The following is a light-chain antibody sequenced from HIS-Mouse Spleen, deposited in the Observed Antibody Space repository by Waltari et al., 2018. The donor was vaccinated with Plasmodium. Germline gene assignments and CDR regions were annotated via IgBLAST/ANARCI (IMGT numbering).Light chain of an antibody. J-gene: IGKJ5*01. CDR3: QQRSNWPPIT. V-gene: IGKV3-11*01. CDR1: QSVSSY. Sequence: EIVFTQSPAPLPLSPGERAPPPCRASQSVSSYLAWYQQKPGQAPRLLIYDASNRATGIPARFSGSGSGTDFTLTISSLEPEDFAVYYCQQRSNWPPITFGQGTRLEIK. CDR2: DAS.